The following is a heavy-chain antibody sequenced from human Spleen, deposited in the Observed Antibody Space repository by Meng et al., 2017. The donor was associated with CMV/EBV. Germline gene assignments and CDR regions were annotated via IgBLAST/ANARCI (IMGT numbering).Heavy chain of an antibody. CDR3: ARERGKD. J-gene: IGHJ4*02. Sequence: QVPLVECGGGVVQPGRSLRLSCAASGFTFSSYAMHWFRQAPGKGLEWVAVISYDGSNKYYADSVKGRFTISRDNSKNTLYLKMNSLRAEDTAVYHCARERGKDWGQGTLVTVSS. V-gene: IGHV3-30-3*01. CDR1: GFTFSSYA. CDR2: ISYDGSNK.